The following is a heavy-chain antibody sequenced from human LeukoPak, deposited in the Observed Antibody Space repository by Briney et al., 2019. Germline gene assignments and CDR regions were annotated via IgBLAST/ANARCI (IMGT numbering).Heavy chain of an antibody. CDR2: IWYDGSNK. CDR3: ARETIYSYGYGNDFDY. V-gene: IGHV3-33*01. CDR1: GFTFSSYG. J-gene: IGHJ4*02. Sequence: GGSLRLSCAASGFTFSSYGMHWVRQAPGKGLGWVAVIWYDGSNKYYADSVKGRFTISRDNSKNTLYLQMNSLRAEDTAVYYCARETIYSYGYGNDFDYWGQGTLVTVSS. D-gene: IGHD5-18*01.